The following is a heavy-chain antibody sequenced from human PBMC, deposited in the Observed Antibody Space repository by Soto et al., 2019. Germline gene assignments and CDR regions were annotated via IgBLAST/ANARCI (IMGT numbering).Heavy chain of an antibody. CDR2: IYYSGST. Sequence: SETLSLTCTVSGGSISSYYWSWIRQPPGKGLEWIRYIYYSGSTNYNPSLKSRVTISVDTSKNQFSLKLSSVTAADTAVYYCASFAVRGVIIIDYWGQGTLVTVSS. CDR1: GGSISSYY. J-gene: IGHJ4*02. V-gene: IGHV4-59*01. CDR3: ASFAVRGVIIIDY. D-gene: IGHD3-10*01.